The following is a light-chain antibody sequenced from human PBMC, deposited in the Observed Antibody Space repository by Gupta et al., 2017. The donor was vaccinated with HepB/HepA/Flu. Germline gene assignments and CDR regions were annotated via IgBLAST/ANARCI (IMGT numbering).Light chain of an antibody. V-gene: IGKV4-1*01. J-gene: IGKJ4*01. CDR3: QQYYSTPLT. CDR2: WAS. Sequence: DIVMTQSPDSLAVSLGERDTINCKSSQSVLYSSNNKNYLAWYQQKLGQPPKLLIYWASTRESGVPDRFSGSGSGTDFTLTISNLQAEDVAVYYCQQYYSTPLTFGGGTKVEIK. CDR1: QSVLYSSNNKNY.